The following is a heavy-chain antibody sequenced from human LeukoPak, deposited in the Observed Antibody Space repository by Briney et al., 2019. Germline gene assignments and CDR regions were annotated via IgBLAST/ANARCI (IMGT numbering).Heavy chain of an antibody. CDR3: ARRAGEYSHPYDY. V-gene: IGHV3-53*01. Sequence: GGSLGLSCTVSGFTVSSNSMSWVRQAPGKGLEWVSFIYSDNTHYSDSVKGRFTISRDNSKNTLYLQMNSLRADDTAVYYCARRAGEYSHPYDYWGQGTLVTVSS. J-gene: IGHJ4*02. CDR2: IYSDNT. CDR1: GFTVSSNS. D-gene: IGHD4-17*01.